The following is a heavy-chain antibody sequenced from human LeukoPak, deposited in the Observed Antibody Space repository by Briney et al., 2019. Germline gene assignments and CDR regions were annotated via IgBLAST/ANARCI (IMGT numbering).Heavy chain of an antibody. CDR3: ARGGQWLVPENAFDI. CDR1: GGSISSYY. V-gene: IGHV4-59*12. D-gene: IGHD6-19*01. CDR2: TYYSGST. Sequence: SETLSLTCTVSGGSISSYYWSWIRQPPGKGLEWIGYTYYSGSTNYNPSLRSRVTMSVDTSKNQFSLKLSSVTAADTAVYYCARGGQWLVPENAFDIWGQGTMVTVSS. J-gene: IGHJ3*02.